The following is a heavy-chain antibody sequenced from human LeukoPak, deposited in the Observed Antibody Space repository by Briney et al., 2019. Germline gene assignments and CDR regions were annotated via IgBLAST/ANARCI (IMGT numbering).Heavy chain of an antibody. J-gene: IGHJ4*02. D-gene: IGHD6-19*01. CDR1: GFTFSSYS. CDR3: ARQSIAVAGATFDY. CDR2: ISSSSSYI. V-gene: IGHV3-21*01. Sequence: PGGSLRLSCAASGFTFSSYSMNWVRQAPGKGLEWVSSISSSSSYIYYVDSVKGRFTISRDNAKNSLYLQMNSLRAEDTAVYYCARQSIAVAGATFDYWGQGTLVTVSS.